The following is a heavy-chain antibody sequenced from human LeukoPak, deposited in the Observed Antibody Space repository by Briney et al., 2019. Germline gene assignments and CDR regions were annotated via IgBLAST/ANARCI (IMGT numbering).Heavy chain of an antibody. CDR3: ARVSTLGTFYYYYYMDV. Sequence: SVKVSCKASVGTFSSYAISWVRQAPGQGLEWMGGIIPIFGTANYAQKFQGRVTITADESTSTAYMELSSLRSEDTAVYYCARVSTLGTFYYYYYMDVWGKGTTVTVSS. V-gene: IGHV1-69*01. D-gene: IGHD3-16*01. CDR1: VGTFSSYA. CDR2: IIPIFGTA. J-gene: IGHJ6*03.